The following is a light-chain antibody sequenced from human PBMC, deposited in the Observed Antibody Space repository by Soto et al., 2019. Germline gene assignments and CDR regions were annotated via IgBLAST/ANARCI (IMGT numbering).Light chain of an antibody. V-gene: IGLV2-14*03. Sequence: QSVLAQPASVSGSPGQSIAISCAGTISDVGGYNSVSWYQQHPGKAPKLMIYDVSNRPSGVSNRFSGSKSVNTASLTISGLQAEDEAFYYWCTFTSSSTSGYVVGTGTMVKVL. CDR2: DVS. CDR3: CTFTSSSTSGYV. J-gene: IGLJ1*01. CDR1: ISDVGGYNS.